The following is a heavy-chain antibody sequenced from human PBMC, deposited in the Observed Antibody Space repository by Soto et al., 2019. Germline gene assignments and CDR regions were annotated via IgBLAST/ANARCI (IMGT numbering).Heavy chain of an antibody. D-gene: IGHD3-22*01. CDR1: GFTFSSYA. CDR2: ISGSGGST. V-gene: IGHV3-23*01. CDR3: AKTNVGEERAVQRWAYYDSSALPTGTFNWFDP. Sequence: GGSLRLSCAASGFTFSSYAMSWVRQAPGKGLEWVSAISGSGGSTYYADSVKGRFTISRDNSKNTLYLQMKSLRAEDTAVYYCAKTNVGEERAVQRWAYYDSSALPTGTFNWFDPWGQGTLVTVSS. J-gene: IGHJ5*02.